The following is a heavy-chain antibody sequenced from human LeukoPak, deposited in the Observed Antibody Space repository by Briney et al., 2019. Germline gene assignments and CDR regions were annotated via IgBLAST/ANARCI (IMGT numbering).Heavy chain of an antibody. Sequence: NPSETLSLTCAVYGGSFSGYYWSWIRQPPGKGLEWIGEINHSGSTNYNPSLKSRVTISVDTSKNQFSLKLSSVTAADTAVYYCAGCVGCYDFDYWGQGTLVTVSS. J-gene: IGHJ4*02. V-gene: IGHV4-34*01. CDR2: INHSGST. CDR1: GGSFSGYY. D-gene: IGHD2-2*01. CDR3: AGCVGCYDFDY.